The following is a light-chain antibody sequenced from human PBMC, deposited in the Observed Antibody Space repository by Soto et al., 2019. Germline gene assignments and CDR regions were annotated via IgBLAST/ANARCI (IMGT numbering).Light chain of an antibody. CDR1: SSDVGAYHS. V-gene: IGLV2-14*03. CDR2: DVS. J-gene: IGLJ3*02. Sequence: QSALTQPASVSGSPGQSFTLSCTGTSSDVGAYHSVSWYQQHPGKAPKLIIFDVSNRPSGVSNRFSGSKSGNTASLTISGLQAEDEADYYCSSFTDTGTVMFGGGTKVTVL. CDR3: SSFTDTGTVM.